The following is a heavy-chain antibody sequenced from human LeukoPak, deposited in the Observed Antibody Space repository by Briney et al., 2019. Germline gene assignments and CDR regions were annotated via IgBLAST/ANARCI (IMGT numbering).Heavy chain of an antibody. Sequence: PGGSLRLSCAASGFTFSSYAMHWVRQAPGKGLERVAVISYDGSNKYYADSVRGRFTISRDTSKNTLYLQMNNLRAEDTAVYYCAREYALYDIYYYYGMDVWGQGTTATVSS. CDR3: AREYALYDIYYYYGMDV. CDR1: GFTFSSYA. V-gene: IGHV3-30-3*01. D-gene: IGHD2-8*01. CDR2: ISYDGSNK. J-gene: IGHJ6*02.